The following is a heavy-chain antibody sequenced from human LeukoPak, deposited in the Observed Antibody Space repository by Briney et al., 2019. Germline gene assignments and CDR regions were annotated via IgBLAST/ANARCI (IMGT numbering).Heavy chain of an antibody. CDR2: ISGSGGST. CDR1: GFTFSSYA. CDR3: AKIWGGEDHYDSSGEEYYFGY. J-gene: IGHJ4*02. Sequence: PGGSLRLSCAASGFTFSSYAMSWVRQAPGKGLEWVSAISGSGGSTYYADSVKGRFTVSRDNSKNTLYLQMNSLRAEDTAVYYCAKIWGGEDHYDSSGEEYYFGYWGQGTLVTVSS. V-gene: IGHV3-23*01. D-gene: IGHD3-22*01.